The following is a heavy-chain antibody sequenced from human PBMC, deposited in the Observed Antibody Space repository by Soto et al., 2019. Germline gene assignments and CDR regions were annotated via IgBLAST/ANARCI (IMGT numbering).Heavy chain of an antibody. Sequence: GSLRLSCAASGFTFSRYWMSWVRQAPGKGLEWVANIKEDGSEKNDVDSVKGRFTISRDNAKNSLYLQMNSLRVEDTAVYYCAKGGHIDYCGQGTLVTVSS. CDR1: GFTFSRYW. V-gene: IGHV3-7*03. D-gene: IGHD3-16*01. CDR2: IKEDGSEK. CDR3: AKGGHIDY. J-gene: IGHJ4*02.